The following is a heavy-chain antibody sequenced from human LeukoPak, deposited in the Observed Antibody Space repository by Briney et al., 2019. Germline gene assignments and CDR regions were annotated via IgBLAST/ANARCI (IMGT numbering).Heavy chain of an antibody. CDR3: ARDDYDFWSGYLVIDY. V-gene: IGHV3-20*04. Sequence: GGSLRLSCAASGFTFDDYGMNWVRQAPGKGLEWVSGINWNGGGTSYADSVKGRFTISRDNAKNSLYLQMNSLRAEDTAVYYCARDDYDFWSGYLVIDYWGQGTLVTVSS. D-gene: IGHD3-3*01. CDR2: INWNGGGT. CDR1: GFTFDDYG. J-gene: IGHJ4*02.